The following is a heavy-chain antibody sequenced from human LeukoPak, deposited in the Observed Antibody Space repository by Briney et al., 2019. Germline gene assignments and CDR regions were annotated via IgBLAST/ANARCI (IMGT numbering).Heavy chain of an antibody. CDR1: GYSISSGYY. J-gene: IGHJ5*02. V-gene: IGHV4-61*01. Sequence: SETLSLTCTVSGYSISSGYYWSWIRQPPGKGLEWIGYIYYSGSTNYKPSLKSRVTISVDTSKNQFSLKLSSVTAADTAVYYCARGGYYGSGNDFRFDPWGQGTLVTVSS. CDR3: ARGGYYGSGNDFRFDP. CDR2: IYYSGST. D-gene: IGHD3-10*01.